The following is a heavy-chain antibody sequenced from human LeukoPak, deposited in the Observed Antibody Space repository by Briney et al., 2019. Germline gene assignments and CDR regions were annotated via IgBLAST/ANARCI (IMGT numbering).Heavy chain of an antibody. V-gene: IGHV3-30*18. CDR3: AKCRITIFGVADY. D-gene: IGHD3-3*01. Sequence: TGGSLRLSCATSGFNFSKYGMHWVRQAPGKGLEWVAVMSYDGTIKYADSVKGRFTISRDTSKNTVYLQMNSLRADDTAVYYCAKCRITIFGVADYWGQGTLVTVSS. CDR1: GFNFSKYG. CDR2: MSYDGTIK. J-gene: IGHJ4*02.